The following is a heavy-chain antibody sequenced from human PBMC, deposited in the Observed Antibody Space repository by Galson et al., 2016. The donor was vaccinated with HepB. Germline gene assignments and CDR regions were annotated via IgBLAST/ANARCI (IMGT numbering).Heavy chain of an antibody. J-gene: IGHJ6*02. CDR3: ARDRIPDRYYGLSV. CDR1: GYTFDSYA. CDR2: ISTSGGTT. D-gene: IGHD1-14*01. V-gene: IGHV3-23*01. Sequence: SLRLSCAASGYTFDSYAMSWVRQAPGQGLEWVSGISTSGGTTYYADSVKGRFTISRDSSENTLYLQTNSLRAEDTAVYYCARDRIPDRYYGLSVWGHGTTVTVPS.